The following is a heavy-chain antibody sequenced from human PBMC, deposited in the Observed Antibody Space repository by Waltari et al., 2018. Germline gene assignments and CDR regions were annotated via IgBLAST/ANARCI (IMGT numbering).Heavy chain of an antibody. J-gene: IGHJ4*02. CDR1: GDSMRDTFW. CDR2: VRGSGKT. CDR3: ARDRGRGLYLDS. Sequence: QLQLQESGPRLVKPSGTLSLTCAVSGDSMRDTFWWSWVRQPPGKGLEWIGQVRGSGKTNYNPSFASRVTISPDTSSNQISLRLTSAAAADTAGYYCARDRGRGLYLDSWGQGTLIAVSP. D-gene: IGHD2-15*01. V-gene: IGHV4-4*02.